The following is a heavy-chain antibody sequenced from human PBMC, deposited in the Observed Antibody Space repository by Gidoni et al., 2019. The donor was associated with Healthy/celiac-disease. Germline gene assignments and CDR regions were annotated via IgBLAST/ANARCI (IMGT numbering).Heavy chain of an antibody. CDR3: ARRGIAARELDY. Sequence: QVQLVQSGAEVKKPGASAKVSCKASGYTFTSYAMHWVRQAPGQRLEWMGWINAGNGNTKYSQKFQGRVTITRDTSASTAYMELSSLRSEDTAVYYCARRGIAARELDYWGQGTLVTVSS. V-gene: IGHV1-3*01. J-gene: IGHJ4*02. CDR1: GYTFTSYA. CDR2: INAGNGNT. D-gene: IGHD6-6*01.